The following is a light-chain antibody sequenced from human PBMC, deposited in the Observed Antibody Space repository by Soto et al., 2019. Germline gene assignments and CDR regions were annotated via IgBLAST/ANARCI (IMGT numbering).Light chain of an antibody. CDR3: QQYNNWPRGT. V-gene: IGKV3-15*01. Sequence: IVMTQSPASLSVSPGGGATLSCRASQSVSNNLAWYQQKPGQAPRLLIYGASTRATGIPARFSGSGSGTDFTLTISSLQSEDFAVYYCQQYNNWPRGTLGQGTKV. J-gene: IGKJ1*01. CDR1: QSVSNN. CDR2: GAS.